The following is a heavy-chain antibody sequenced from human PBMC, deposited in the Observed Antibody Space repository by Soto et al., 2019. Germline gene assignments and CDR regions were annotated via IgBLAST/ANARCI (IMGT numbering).Heavy chain of an antibody. CDR1: GGIFSTYA. V-gene: IGHV1-69*01. J-gene: IGHJ4*02. CDR3: ARDRDDYGSGNYYNRIDF. CDR2: IIPLFGTP. D-gene: IGHD3-10*01. Sequence: QVQLVQSGAEVKKPGSSVKVSCKASGGIFSTYAISWSRQAPGKGLEWMGGIIPLFGTPNYAQRFQGRVTITADESTSTAYMELSRLRSEDTAVYYCARDRDDYGSGNYYNRIDFWGQGTLVTVSS.